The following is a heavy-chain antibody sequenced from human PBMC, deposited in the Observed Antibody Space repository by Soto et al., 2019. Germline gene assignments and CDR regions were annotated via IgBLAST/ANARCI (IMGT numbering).Heavy chain of an antibody. J-gene: IGHJ5*02. D-gene: IGHD2-21*02. Sequence: SQTLSLTCTVSGGSISSYYWSWIRQPPGKGLEWIGYIYYSGSTNYNPSLKSRVTISVDTSKNQFSLKLSSVTAADTAVYYCARVPCGGDCYPNWFDPWGQGTLVTVSS. CDR1: GGSISSYY. CDR3: ARVPCGGDCYPNWFDP. V-gene: IGHV4-59*01. CDR2: IYYSGST.